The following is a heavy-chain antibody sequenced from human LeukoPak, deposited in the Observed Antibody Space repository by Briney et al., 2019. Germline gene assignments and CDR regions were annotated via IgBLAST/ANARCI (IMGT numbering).Heavy chain of an antibody. J-gene: IGHJ2*01. D-gene: IGHD3-16*01. CDR1: GLTFNTYW. CDR3: VTGHYDSRMYFDL. CDR2: IKFDGSLA. Sequence: GGSLRLSCGASGLTFNTYWIHWVRQAPGKGLVWVSQIKFDGSLASYADSVKGRFTISRDNTKNTLYPQMNSLRSEDTGVYYCVTGHYDSRMYFDLWGRGTLVIVSS. V-gene: IGHV3-74*01.